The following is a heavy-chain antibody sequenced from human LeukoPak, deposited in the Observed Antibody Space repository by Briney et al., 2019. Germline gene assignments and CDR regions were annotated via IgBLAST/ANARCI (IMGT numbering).Heavy chain of an antibody. D-gene: IGHD2-2*01. CDR2: ISGNGGDT. CDR1: GFTFSSYG. Sequence: GGTLRLSCAASGFTFSSYGMSWVRQAPGKGLEWVSAISGNGGDTFYADSVKGRFTNSRDNSKNTLYLQMNSLRAEDTAVYYCARVMGRYCSSTSCYVDYWGQGTLVTVSS. J-gene: IGHJ4*02. CDR3: ARVMGRYCSSTSCYVDY. V-gene: IGHV3-23*01.